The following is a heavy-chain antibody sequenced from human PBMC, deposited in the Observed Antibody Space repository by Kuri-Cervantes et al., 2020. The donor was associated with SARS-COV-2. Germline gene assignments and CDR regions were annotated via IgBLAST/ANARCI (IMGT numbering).Heavy chain of an antibody. D-gene: IGHD3-10*01. CDR3: ARDDGSGGYFTFDY. CDR2: ISYDGSNK. V-gene: IGHV3-30-3*01. J-gene: IGHJ4*02. CDR1: GFTFSSYA. Sequence: GGSLRLSCAASGFTFSSYAMHWVRQAPGKGLEWVAVISYDGSNKYYADSVKGRFTISRDNSKNTLYLQMNSLRAEDTAVYYCARDDGSGGYFTFDYWGQGTLVTVSS.